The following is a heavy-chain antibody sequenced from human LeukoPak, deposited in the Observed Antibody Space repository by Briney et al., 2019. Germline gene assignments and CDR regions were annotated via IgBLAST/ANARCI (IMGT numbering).Heavy chain of an antibody. CDR2: INPSGGST. V-gene: IGHV1-46*01. Sequence: ASVKVTCKASGYTFTSYYIHWVRQAPGQGLEWMGLINPSGGSTNYAQKFQGRVTMTRNTSTSTVYMELSSLRTEDTAVYYCATPRGYSCGYFYFDYWGQGTLVTVSS. CDR1: GYTFTSYY. CDR3: ATPRGYSCGYFYFDY. J-gene: IGHJ4*02. D-gene: IGHD5-18*01.